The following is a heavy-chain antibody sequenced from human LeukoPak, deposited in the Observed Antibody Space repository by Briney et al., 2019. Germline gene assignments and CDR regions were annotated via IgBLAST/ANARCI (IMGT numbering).Heavy chain of an antibody. Sequence: SETLSLTCTVSGGSISSSSYYWGWIRQPPGKGLEWIGSIYYSGSTYYNPSLKSRVTISVDTSKNQFSLKLSSVTAADTAVYYCARGPRSPSIVVVIASRFDYWGQGTLVTVSS. CDR3: ARGPRSPSIVVVIASRFDY. CDR1: GGSISSSSYY. CDR2: IYYSGST. J-gene: IGHJ4*02. V-gene: IGHV4-39*01. D-gene: IGHD2-21*01.